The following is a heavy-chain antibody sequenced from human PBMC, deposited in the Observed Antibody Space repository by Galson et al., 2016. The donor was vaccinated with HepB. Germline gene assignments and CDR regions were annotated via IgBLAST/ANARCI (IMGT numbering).Heavy chain of an antibody. CDR1: GFTFSDYS. J-gene: IGHJ4*02. CDR2: MSYDENHK. Sequence: LRLSCAASGFTFSDYSMHWVRQAPGKGLEWLGVMSYDENHKYYADYVKDRITISRDNFKNTLYLHMSGLRAEDTAVYYCARDRGLRFLEWFMAWWGQGTLVTVSS. V-gene: IGHV3-30*04. CDR3: ARDRGLRFLEWFMAW. D-gene: IGHD3-3*01.